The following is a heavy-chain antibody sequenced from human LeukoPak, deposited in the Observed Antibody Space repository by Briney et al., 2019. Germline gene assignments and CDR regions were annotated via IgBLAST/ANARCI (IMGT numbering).Heavy chain of an antibody. D-gene: IGHD1-26*01. V-gene: IGHV1-69*13. J-gene: IGHJ4*02. Sequence: SVKVSCKASGYTFTGYYMHWVRQAPGQGLEWMGGIIPIFGTANYAQKFQGRVTITADESTRTAYMELSSLRSEDTAVYYCTTVGGRVGATWGPDYWGQGTLVTVSS. CDR2: IIPIFGTA. CDR1: GYTFTGYY. CDR3: TTVGGRVGATWGPDY.